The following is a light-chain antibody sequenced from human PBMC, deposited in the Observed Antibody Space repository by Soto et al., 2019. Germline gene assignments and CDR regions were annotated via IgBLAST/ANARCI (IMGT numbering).Light chain of an antibody. J-gene: IGLJ1*01. V-gene: IGLV2-8*01. CDR2: EVS. CDR3: SSYAGSNNSLYV. CDR1: SSDVGGYNY. Sequence: QSVLTQPPSASGSPVQSVTISCTGTSSDVGGYNYVSWYQQHPGKAPKLMIYEVSKRPSGVPDRFSGSKSGNTASLTVSGLQAEDEADYYCSSYAGSNNSLYVFGTGTKVNVL.